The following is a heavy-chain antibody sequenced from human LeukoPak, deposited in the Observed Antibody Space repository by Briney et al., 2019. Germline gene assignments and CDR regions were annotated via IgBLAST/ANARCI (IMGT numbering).Heavy chain of an antibody. Sequence: GGSLRLSCAASGFTVSTNYMCWVRQAPGKGLEWVSVMYSGGSTYYADSVQGRFIISRDSSKNTLYLQMNSLRVEDTAVYYCARKFYYDSSGSDAFDIWGQGTLVTVSS. CDR1: GFTVSTNY. D-gene: IGHD3-22*01. CDR3: ARKFYYDSSGSDAFDI. J-gene: IGHJ3*02. CDR2: MYSGGST. V-gene: IGHV3-53*01.